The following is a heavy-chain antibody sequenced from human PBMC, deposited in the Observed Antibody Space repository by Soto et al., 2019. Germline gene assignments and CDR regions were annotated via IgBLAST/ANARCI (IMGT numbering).Heavy chain of an antibody. V-gene: IGHV3-33*01. CDR2: IWYDGSNK. CDR1: GFTFSSYG. J-gene: IGHJ4*02. CDR3: ARDTDGGKRALSDY. D-gene: IGHD2-15*01. Sequence: QVQLVESGGGVVQPGRSLRLSCAASGFTFSSYGMHWVRQAPGKGLEWVAVIWYDGSNKYYADSVKGRFTISRDNSRHKLYLQMNSLRAEDTAVYYCARDTDGGKRALSDYWGQGTLVTVSS.